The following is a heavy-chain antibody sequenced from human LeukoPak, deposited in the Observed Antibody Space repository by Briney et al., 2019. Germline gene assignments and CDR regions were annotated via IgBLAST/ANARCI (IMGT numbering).Heavy chain of an antibody. CDR3: ARDDLDDYGDYNPDY. V-gene: IGHV3-30-3*01. CDR1: GFTFSSYA. CDR2: ISYDGSNK. D-gene: IGHD4-17*01. J-gene: IGHJ4*02. Sequence: GGSLRLSCAASGFTFSSYALHWVRQAPGKGLEWAAVISYDGSNKYYADSVKGRFTISRDNSKNTLYLQMNSLRAEDTAVYYCARDDLDDYGDYNPDYWGQGTLVTVSS.